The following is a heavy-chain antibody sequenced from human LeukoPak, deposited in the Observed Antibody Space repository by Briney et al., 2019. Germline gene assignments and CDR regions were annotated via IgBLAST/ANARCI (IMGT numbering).Heavy chain of an antibody. CDR3: ARGASGYGSSWFWDY. Sequence: SQTLSLTCAISGDSVSSNSAAWNWIRQSASRGLEWLGRTYYRSKWYNDYAVSVKSRITINPDTSKNQFSLQLDSVTPEDMAVYYCARGASGYGSSWFWDYWGQGTLVTVSS. J-gene: IGHJ4*02. CDR2: TYYRSKWYN. CDR1: GDSVSSNSAA. V-gene: IGHV6-1*01. D-gene: IGHD6-13*01.